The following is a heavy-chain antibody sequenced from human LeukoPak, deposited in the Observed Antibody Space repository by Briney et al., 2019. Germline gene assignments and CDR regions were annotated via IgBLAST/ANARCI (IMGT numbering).Heavy chain of an antibody. CDR2: ININSGGT. J-gene: IGHJ4*02. CDR3: ARDSGYPYYFDY. CDR1: GSPFTGYY. Sequence: ASVKVSCKASGSPFTGYYIHWVRQAPGQGLEWMGWININSGGTSYAQKFKGRITMTRDTSISTAYIELSRLRSDDTAVYYCARDSGYPYYFDYWGLGTLVTVSS. V-gene: IGHV1-2*02. D-gene: IGHD3-22*01.